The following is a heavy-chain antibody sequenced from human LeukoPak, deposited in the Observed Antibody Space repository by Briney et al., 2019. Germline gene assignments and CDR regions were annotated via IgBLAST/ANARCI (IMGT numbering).Heavy chain of an antibody. CDR1: GGYLRSDRHN. V-gene: IGHV4-39*07. Sequence: SETLSLTCSVSGGYLRSDRHNWAWVRQSADKGLEHIGSVDQTGSPYYNPPLKSRVTISVDTSNKQFSLNLTSVTAADTAVYYCARDLGGYPFFMDVWGKGITVTVSS. J-gene: IGHJ6*03. D-gene: IGHD2-15*01. CDR3: ARDLGGYPFFMDV. CDR2: VDQTGSP.